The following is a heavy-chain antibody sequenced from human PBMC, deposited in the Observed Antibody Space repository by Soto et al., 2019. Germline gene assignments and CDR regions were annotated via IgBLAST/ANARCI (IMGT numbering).Heavy chain of an antibody. D-gene: IGHD2-15*01. V-gene: IGHV4-31*03. Sequence: SLTCPVSGGYISSGAYYWSWIRQHPEKGREWIGYIYYSGSTYYNPSLQSRVTISVDTSTNQFSLKLSSVTAADTAVYYCARDPLYYGGNPYYFDSWGQGTLVPVSP. CDR1: GGYISSGAYY. CDR2: IYYSGST. CDR3: ARDPLYYGGNPYYFDS. J-gene: IGHJ4*02.